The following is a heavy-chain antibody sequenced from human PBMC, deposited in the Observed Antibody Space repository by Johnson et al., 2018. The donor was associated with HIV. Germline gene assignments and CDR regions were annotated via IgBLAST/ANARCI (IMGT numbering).Heavy chain of an antibody. J-gene: IGHJ3*02. CDR1: GFTFSSYA. CDR3: AREQQLNLDAFDI. V-gene: IGHV3-30*04. D-gene: IGHD6-13*01. CDR2: MSFDGSNK. Sequence: QVQLVESGGGVVQPGRSLRLSCAASGFTFSSYAMHWVHQAPGKWLEWVALMSFDGSNKYYADSVKGRFTISRDNSKNTLHLQMNSLRAADTAVYYCAREQQLNLDAFDIWGQGTMVTVSS.